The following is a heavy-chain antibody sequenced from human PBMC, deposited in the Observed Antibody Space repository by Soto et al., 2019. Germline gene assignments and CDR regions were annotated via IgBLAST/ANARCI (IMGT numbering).Heavy chain of an antibody. J-gene: IGHJ3*02. V-gene: IGHV4-61*01. D-gene: IGHD3-16*01. CDR2: FYYSGST. CDR3: ASGGGYYDGFDI. Sequence: QVQLQESGPGLVKPSETLSLTCTVSGGSVSSGSYYWSWLRQPPGKGLEWIGYFYYSGSTDYNPSVKRRRPISLASSKKQFSLKLSSVTAADTAVYYCASGGGYYDGFDIWGQGTMVTVSS. CDR1: GGSVSSGSYY.